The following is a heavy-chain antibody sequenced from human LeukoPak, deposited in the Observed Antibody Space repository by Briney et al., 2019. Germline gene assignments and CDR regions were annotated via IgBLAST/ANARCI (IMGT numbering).Heavy chain of an antibody. CDR1: GYTFTSYY. J-gene: IGHJ1*01. Sequence: ASVKVSCKASGYTFTSYYMHWVRQAPGQGLEWMGWISAYNGNTNYAQKFQGRVTMTTDTSTSTAYMELRSLRSDDTAVYYCARSGIAVAGTRYFQHWGQGTLVTVSS. CDR3: ARSGIAVAGTRYFQH. V-gene: IGHV1-18*04. CDR2: ISAYNGNT. D-gene: IGHD6-19*01.